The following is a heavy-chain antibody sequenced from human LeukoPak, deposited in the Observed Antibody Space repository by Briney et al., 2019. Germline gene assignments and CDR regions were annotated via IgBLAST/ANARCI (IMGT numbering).Heavy chain of an antibody. CDR1: GFTFSSYG. J-gene: IGHJ3*02. D-gene: IGHD3-10*02. V-gene: IGHV3-30*18. CDR2: ISYDGSNK. Sequence: GGSLRLSCAASGFTFSSYGMHWVRQAPGKGLEWVAVISYDGSNKYYADSVKGRFTISRDNSKNTLYLQMNSLRAEDTAVYYCAKESYYYDRRGAFDIWGQGTMVTVSS. CDR3: AKESYYYDRRGAFDI.